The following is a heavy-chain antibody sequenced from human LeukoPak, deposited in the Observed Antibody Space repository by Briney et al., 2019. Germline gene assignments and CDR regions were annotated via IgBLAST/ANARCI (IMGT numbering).Heavy chain of an antibody. V-gene: IGHV3-23*01. CDR1: GSTFSSYA. CDR2: ISGSGGST. CDR3: ANPEYSSSFGY. D-gene: IGHD6-13*01. J-gene: IGHJ4*02. Sequence: GGSLRLSCAASGSTFSSYAMSWVRQAPGKGLEWVSAISGSGGSTYYADSVKGRFTISRDNSKNTLYLQMNSLRAEDTAVYYCANPEYSSSFGYWGQGTLVTVSS.